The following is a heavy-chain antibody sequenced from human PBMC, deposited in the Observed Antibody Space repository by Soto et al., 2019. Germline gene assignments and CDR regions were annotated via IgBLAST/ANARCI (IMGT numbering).Heavy chain of an antibody. CDR2: INHSGST. CDR1: GGSFSGYY. CDR3: ARAGRGIVVVPAAYDY. J-gene: IGHJ4*02. V-gene: IGHV4-34*01. Sequence: SETLSLTCAVYGGSFSGYYWSWIRQPPGKGLEWIGEINHSGSTNYNPSLKSRVTISVDTSKNQFSLKLSSVTAADTAVYYCARAGRGIVVVPAAYDYWGQGTLVTVS. D-gene: IGHD2-2*01.